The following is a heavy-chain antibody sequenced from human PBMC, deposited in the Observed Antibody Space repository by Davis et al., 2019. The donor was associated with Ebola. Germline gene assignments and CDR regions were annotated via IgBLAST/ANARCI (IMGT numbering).Heavy chain of an antibody. V-gene: IGHV1-2*02. D-gene: IGHD6-19*01. Sequence: ASVKVSCKASGYTFTNYYMHWVRQAPGQGLEWMGMINPSGGATIYAQKFQGRVTMTRDTSISTAYMELSRLRSDDTAVYYCARDRLYSSGWYLLDYYYYGMDVWGKGTTVTVSS. CDR3: ARDRLYSSGWYLLDYYYYGMDV. J-gene: IGHJ6*04. CDR1: GYTFTNYY. CDR2: INPSGGAT.